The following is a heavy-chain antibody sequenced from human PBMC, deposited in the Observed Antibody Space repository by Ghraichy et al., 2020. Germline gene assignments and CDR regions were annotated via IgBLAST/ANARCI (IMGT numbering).Heavy chain of an antibody. CDR3: AKTREWKFDS. V-gene: IGHV3-23*01. D-gene: IGHD3-3*01. J-gene: IGHJ3*02. CDR2: IGGSGDDR. Sequence: LTCAASGFTFRNFAMSWVRQAPGKGLEWVSAIGGSGDDRYYADSVKGRFTVSRDNSMNTLYLQMNSLRAEDTALYYCAKTREWKFDSWGQGTLVTVSS. CDR1: GFTFRNFA.